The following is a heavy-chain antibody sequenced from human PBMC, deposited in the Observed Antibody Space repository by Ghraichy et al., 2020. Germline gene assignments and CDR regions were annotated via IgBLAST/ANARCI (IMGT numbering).Heavy chain of an antibody. CDR1: GFMFSSYG. D-gene: IGHD6-19*01. V-gene: IGHV1-18*01. CDR3: ARPIAVSGHFFDF. J-gene: IGHJ4*02. CDR2: ISANNGHT. Sequence: ASVKVSCTASGFMFSSYGLSWVRQAPGQGLERMGWISANNGHTNYAEKFQHRVTMTTDMSTSTAYMELRSLRSDDTAVYYCARPIAVSGHFFDFWGQGTLVAVSS.